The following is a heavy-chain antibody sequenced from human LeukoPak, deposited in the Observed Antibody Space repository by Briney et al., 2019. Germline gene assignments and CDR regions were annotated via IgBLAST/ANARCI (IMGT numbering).Heavy chain of an antibody. Sequence: GGSLRLSCAASGFTFSSYSMNWVRQAPGKGLEWVSSISSSSSYIYYADSVKGRFTISRDNAKNSLYLQMNSLRAEDTAVYYCARDLVVTNRGVDYWGQGTLVTVSS. CDR2: ISSSSSYI. CDR1: GFTFSSYS. D-gene: IGHD3-22*01. V-gene: IGHV3-21*01. CDR3: ARDLVVTNRGVDY. J-gene: IGHJ4*02.